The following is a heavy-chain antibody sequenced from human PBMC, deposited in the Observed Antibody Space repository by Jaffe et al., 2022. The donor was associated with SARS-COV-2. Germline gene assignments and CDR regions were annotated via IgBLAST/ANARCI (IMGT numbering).Heavy chain of an antibody. CDR3: AKASMLAAGIIDY. Sequence: EVQLLESGGGLVQPGGSLRLSCAASGFPFSGYAMSWVRQAPGKGLEWVSVISGRDGSTSYGDSVKGRFTISRDNSKNTLYLKMDSLRVEDTAVFYCAKASMLAAGIIDYWGLGTLVTVSS. J-gene: IGHJ4*02. V-gene: IGHV3-23*01. D-gene: IGHD6-13*01. CDR1: GFPFSGYA. CDR2: ISGRDGST.